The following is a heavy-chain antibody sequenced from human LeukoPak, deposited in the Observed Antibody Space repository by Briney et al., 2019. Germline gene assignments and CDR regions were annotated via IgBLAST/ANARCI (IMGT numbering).Heavy chain of an antibody. CDR2: IDTDESST. D-gene: IGHD2-15*01. V-gene: IGHV3-74*01. CDR1: GFTLSSYW. J-gene: IGHJ4*02. CDR3: ARDGVAELDY. Sequence: GGSLRLSCAASGFTLSSYWMHWVRQVPGKGLVWVSRIDTDESSTNYADSVKGRFTISRDNAKNSLYLQMNSLTAEDTAVYYCARDGVAELDYWGQGTLVTVSS.